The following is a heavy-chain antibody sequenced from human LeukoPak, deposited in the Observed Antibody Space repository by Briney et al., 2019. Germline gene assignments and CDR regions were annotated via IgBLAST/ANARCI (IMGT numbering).Heavy chain of an antibody. J-gene: IGHJ3*02. D-gene: IGHD2-2*02. Sequence: SETLSLTCTVSGGSISSYYWSWIRQPPGKGLEWIGYIYYSGSTNYNPSLKSRVTISVDTSKNQFSLKLRSVTAADTAVYYCARDDCSSTSCHNYDAFDIWGQGTMVTVSS. V-gene: IGHV4-59*12. CDR2: IYYSGST. CDR1: GGSISSYY. CDR3: ARDDCSSTSCHNYDAFDI.